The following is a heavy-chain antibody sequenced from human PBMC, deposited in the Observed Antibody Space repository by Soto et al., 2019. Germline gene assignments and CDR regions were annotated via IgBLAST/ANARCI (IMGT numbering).Heavy chain of an antibody. D-gene: IGHD3-22*01. J-gene: IGHJ4*02. V-gene: IGHV1-18*01. Sequence: GASVKVSCKASGYTFTSYGISWVRQAPGQGLEWMGWISAYNGNTNYAQKLQGRVTMTTDTSTSTAYMELRSLRSDDTAVYYCARDLYYYDSSGYPLPLDYWGQGTLVTSPQ. CDR1: GYTFTSYG. CDR3: ARDLYYYDSSGYPLPLDY. CDR2: ISAYNGNT.